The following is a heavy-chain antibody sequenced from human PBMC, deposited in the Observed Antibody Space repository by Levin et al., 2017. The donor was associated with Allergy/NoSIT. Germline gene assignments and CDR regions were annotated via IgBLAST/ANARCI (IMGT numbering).Heavy chain of an antibody. V-gene: IGHV4-39*07. Sequence: SETLSLTCTVSAGSISTRSSYWGWIRQPPGKGLEWVGSIYHTGGTYYNPSLKTRVSISVDTSKNQVYLPLSSVTAADTAVYYCARDGSSPRWFFYWGRGTLVTVSS. D-gene: IGHD2-15*01. CDR1: AGSISTRSSY. CDR2: IYHTGGT. J-gene: IGHJ4*02. CDR3: ARDGSSPRWFFY.